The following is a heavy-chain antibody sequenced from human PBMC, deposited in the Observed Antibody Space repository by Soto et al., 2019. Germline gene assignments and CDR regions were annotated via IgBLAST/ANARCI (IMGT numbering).Heavy chain of an antibody. CDR2: ISGYNGDT. CDR1: GYTFTSYG. J-gene: IGHJ4*02. CDR3: ARFMEQQLVLDY. D-gene: IGHD6-13*01. V-gene: IGHV1-18*01. Sequence: ASVKVSCKASGYTFTSYGVSWVRQAPGQGLEWMGWISGYNGDTNYAQKLQGRVTMTTDTSTSTAYLELRSLRSDDTAVYYCARFMEQQLVLDYWGQGTLVTVSS.